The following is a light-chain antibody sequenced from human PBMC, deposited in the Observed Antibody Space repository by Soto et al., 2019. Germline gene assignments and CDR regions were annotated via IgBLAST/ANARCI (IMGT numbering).Light chain of an antibody. J-gene: IGLJ2*01. Sequence: QSALTQPASVSGSPGQSISISCTGSSSDIGACNYVSWYQQHPGKAPKLMIFDVNNRPSGVSDRFSGSKSDNTASLAISGLQSEDEVDYYCSSYTDNSTLSTLVLFGGGTKLTVL. CDR1: SSDIGACNY. V-gene: IGLV2-14*01. CDR3: SSYTDNSTLSTLVL. CDR2: DVN.